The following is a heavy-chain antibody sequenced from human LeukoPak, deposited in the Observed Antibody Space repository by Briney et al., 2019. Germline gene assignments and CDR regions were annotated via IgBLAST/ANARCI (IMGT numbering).Heavy chain of an antibody. D-gene: IGHD3-3*01. CDR2: IKQDGSEK. J-gene: IGHJ6*03. Sequence: GGSLRLSCAASGFTLSSYWMSWVRQAPGKGLEWVANIKQDGSEKYYVDSVKGRFTISRDNAKNSLYLQMNSLRAEDTAVYYCARDQAYYDFWSGYSPYYYYYYMDVWGKGTTVTVSS. CDR3: ARDQAYYDFWSGYSPYYYYYYMDV. V-gene: IGHV3-7*01. CDR1: GFTLSSYW.